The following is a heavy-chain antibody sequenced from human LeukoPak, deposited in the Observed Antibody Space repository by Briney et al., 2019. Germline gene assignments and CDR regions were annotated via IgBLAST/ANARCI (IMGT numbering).Heavy chain of an antibody. CDR1: GFTFSSYG. Sequence: GGSLRLSCAASGFTFSSYGMHWVRQAPGKGLEWVAVISYDGGNKYYADSVKGRFTISRDNSKNTLYLQMNSLRAEDTAVYYCAKEHYDYVWGSYRPFDYWGQGTLVTVSS. J-gene: IGHJ4*02. D-gene: IGHD3-16*02. V-gene: IGHV3-30*18. CDR3: AKEHYDYVWGSYRPFDY. CDR2: ISYDGGNK.